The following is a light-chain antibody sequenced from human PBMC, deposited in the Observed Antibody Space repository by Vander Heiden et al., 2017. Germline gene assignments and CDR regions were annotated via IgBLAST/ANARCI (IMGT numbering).Light chain of an antibody. V-gene: IGLV1-47*02. Sequence: QSVLTQPPSASGTPRQWVTISCSASSSNLGYKYIYWYQQLPGTAPKLLIYSNNQRPSGVPDRFSGSKSGTSGSLAISGLRSEDEADYYCAAWDDSLSGWVFGGGTKLTVL. CDR3: AAWDDSLSGWV. CDR1: SSNLGYKY. J-gene: IGLJ3*02. CDR2: SNN.